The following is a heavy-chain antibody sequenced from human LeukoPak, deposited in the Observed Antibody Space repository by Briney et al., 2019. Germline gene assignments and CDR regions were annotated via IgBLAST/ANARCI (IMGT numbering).Heavy chain of an antibody. CDR2: FYYSGST. V-gene: IGHV4-39*01. Sequence: SETLSLTCTVSGGSITNNNYYWDWIRQPPGKGLEWIGDFYYSGSTHYNPSLKSRVTISADTSKNHFSLKLSSVTAADTAIYYCARHTRPGYSGYENAFDTWGQGTMVTVSS. CDR1: GGSITNNNYY. J-gene: IGHJ3*02. CDR3: ARHTRPGYSGYENAFDT. D-gene: IGHD5-12*01.